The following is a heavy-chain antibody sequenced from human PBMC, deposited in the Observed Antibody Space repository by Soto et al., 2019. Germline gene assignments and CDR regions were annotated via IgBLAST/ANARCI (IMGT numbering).Heavy chain of an antibody. J-gene: IGHJ6*02. V-gene: IGHV1-18*04. CDR2: ISAYNGNT. CDR1: GYTFTGYY. Sequence: ASVKVSCKASGYTFTGYYMHWVRQAPGQGLEWMGWISAYNGNTNYAQKLQGRVTMTTDTSTSTAYMELRSLRSDDTAVYYCARGDVLVPAGSAYYYYYGMDVWGQGTTVTVSS. D-gene: IGHD2-2*01. CDR3: ARGDVLVPAGSAYYYYYGMDV.